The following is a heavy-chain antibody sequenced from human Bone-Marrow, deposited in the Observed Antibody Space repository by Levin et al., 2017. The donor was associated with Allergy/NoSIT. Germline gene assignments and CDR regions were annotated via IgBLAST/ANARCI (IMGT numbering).Heavy chain of an antibody. J-gene: IGHJ4*02. V-gene: IGHV3-30-3*01. CDR2: ISYDGSNT. D-gene: IGHD5-12*01. CDR3: ATSGPRGYEYVD. Sequence: QAGGSLRLSCAASGFTFSNYGIHWVRQAPGMGLEWVAIISYDGSNTDYLDSVKGRFTISRDNSKNTVFLQMSTLRTEDTGVYYCATSGPRGYEYVDWGQGTLVTVSS. CDR1: GFTFSNYG.